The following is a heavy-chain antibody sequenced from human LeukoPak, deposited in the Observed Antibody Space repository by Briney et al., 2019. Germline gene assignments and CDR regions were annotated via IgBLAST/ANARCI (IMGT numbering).Heavy chain of an antibody. CDR2: INPNSGGT. CDR1: GYSFTGYN. J-gene: IGHJ4*02. Sequence: ASVKVSCKASGYSFTGYNMHWVRQAPGQGLEWMGWINPNSGGTNYEQQFQGRVTMTRDTSISTAYMELSSLRSDDTAVYYCARGGGTVTTLGYWGQGTLVTVSS. CDR3: ARGGGTVTTLGY. D-gene: IGHD4-17*01. V-gene: IGHV1-2*02.